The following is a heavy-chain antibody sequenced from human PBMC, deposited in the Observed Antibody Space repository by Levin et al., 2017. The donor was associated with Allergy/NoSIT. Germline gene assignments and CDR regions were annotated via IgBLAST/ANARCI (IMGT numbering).Heavy chain of an antibody. CDR3: ARARTTSRWNHFDY. J-gene: IGHJ4*02. D-gene: IGHD1-1*01. Sequence: SETLSLTCAVYGGSFSGYYWSWIRQPPGKGLEWIGEINHSGSTNYNPSLKSRVTISVDTSKNQFSLKLSSVTAADTAVYYCARARTTSRWNHFDYWGQGTLVTVSS. V-gene: IGHV4-34*01. CDR1: GGSFSGYY. CDR2: INHSGST.